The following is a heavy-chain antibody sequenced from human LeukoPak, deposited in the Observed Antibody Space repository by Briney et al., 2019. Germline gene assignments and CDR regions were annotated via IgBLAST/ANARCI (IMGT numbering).Heavy chain of an antibody. CDR2: ISYDGSNK. D-gene: IGHD3-3*01. J-gene: IGHJ4*02. Sequence: GGSLRLSCAASGFTFSSYGMHWVRQAPGKGLEWVAVISYDGSNKYYADSVKGRFTISRDNSKNTLYLRMNSLRAEDTAVYYCAKERLRFLEWLFDYWGQGTLVTVSS. CDR1: GFTFSSYG. V-gene: IGHV3-30*18. CDR3: AKERLRFLEWLFDY.